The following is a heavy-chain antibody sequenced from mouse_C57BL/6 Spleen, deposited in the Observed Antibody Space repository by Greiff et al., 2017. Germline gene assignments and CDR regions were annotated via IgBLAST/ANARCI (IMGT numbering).Heavy chain of an antibody. CDR3: ARNYGSSYYYAMDY. CDR2: INPSTGGT. CDR1: GYSFTGYY. J-gene: IGHJ4*01. Sequence: EVKLMESGPELVKPGASVKISCKASGYSFTGYYMNWVKQSPEKSLEWIGEINPSTGGTTYNQKFKAKATLTVDKSSSTAYMQLKSLTSEDSAVYYCARNYGSSYYYAMDYWGQGTSVTVSS. V-gene: IGHV1-42*01. D-gene: IGHD1-1*01.